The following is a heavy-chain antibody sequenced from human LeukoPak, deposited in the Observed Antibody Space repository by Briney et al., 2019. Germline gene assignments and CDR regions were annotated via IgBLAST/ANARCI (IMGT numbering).Heavy chain of an antibody. Sequence: ASVKVSCKASGFTFTNYYMHWVRQAPGQGLEWMGAINPSGSNTYYAQEFQGRVTMTRDTSTSTAYMELSSLRSEDTAVYYCTRDNRDNYGDYIPFDPWGQGTLVTVSS. CDR3: TRDNRDNYGDYIPFDP. V-gene: IGHV1-46*01. CDR1: GFTFTNYY. CDR2: INPSGSNT. D-gene: IGHD4-17*01. J-gene: IGHJ5*02.